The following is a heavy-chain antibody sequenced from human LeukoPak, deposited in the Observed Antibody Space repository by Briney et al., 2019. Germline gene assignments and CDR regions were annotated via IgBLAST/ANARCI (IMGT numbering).Heavy chain of an antibody. V-gene: IGHV4-39*07. CDR3: ARPNLDDSSGYYYV. D-gene: IGHD3-22*01. CDR2: IYYSGST. J-gene: IGHJ4*02. Sequence: SETLSLTCTVSGGSISSYYWGWIRQPPGKGLEWIGSIYYSGSTYYNPSLKSRVTISVDTSKNQFSLKLSSVTAADTAVYYCARPNLDDSSGYYYVWGQGTLVTVSS. CDR1: GGSISSYY.